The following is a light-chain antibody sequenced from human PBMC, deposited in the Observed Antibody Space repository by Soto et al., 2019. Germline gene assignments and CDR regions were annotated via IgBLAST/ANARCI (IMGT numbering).Light chain of an antibody. CDR2: GAS. Sequence: EIVLTQSPGTLSLSPGDRATLSSRASQSVTSNSLAWYQQKPGQAPRLLLYGASRRAIGIPARFSGSGSGTDFTLTISRLEPEDFAVYYCQQYDTSPPLTFGGGTKVEIK. V-gene: IGKV3-20*01. J-gene: IGKJ4*01. CDR1: QSVTSNS. CDR3: QQYDTSPPLT.